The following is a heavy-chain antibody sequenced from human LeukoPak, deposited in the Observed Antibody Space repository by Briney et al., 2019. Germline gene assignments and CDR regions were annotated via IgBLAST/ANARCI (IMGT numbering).Heavy chain of an antibody. CDR1: GFSFSSYG. Sequence: GALRLSSTASGFSFSSYGMHWVRQAPGKGLEWVAFIRSDGNNQYYADSAKGRFTISRDRSKNTVYLELNRLTPDDTAVFYCARELGGMTAPPVFGHWGQGTLVTVSS. J-gene: IGHJ4*02. CDR3: ARELGGMTAPPVFGH. D-gene: IGHD6-13*01. V-gene: IGHV3-30*02. CDR2: IRSDGNNQ.